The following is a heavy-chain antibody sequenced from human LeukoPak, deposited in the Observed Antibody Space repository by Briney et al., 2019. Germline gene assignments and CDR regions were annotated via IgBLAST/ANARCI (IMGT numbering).Heavy chain of an antibody. V-gene: IGHV3-53*01. J-gene: IGHJ4*02. CDR1: GFTFSSYA. CDR3: ARLSGSYYEADY. D-gene: IGHD1-26*01. Sequence: QSGGSLRLSCAASGFTFSSYAMSWVRQAPGKGLEWVSVIYSGGSTYYADSMKGRFTLSRDNSKNTLYLQMNSLRAEDTAVYYCARLSGSYYEADYWGQGTLVTVSS. CDR2: IYSGGST.